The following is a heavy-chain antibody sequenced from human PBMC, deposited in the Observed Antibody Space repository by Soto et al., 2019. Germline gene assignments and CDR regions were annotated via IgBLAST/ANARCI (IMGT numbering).Heavy chain of an antibody. J-gene: IGHJ4*02. CDR1: GGSISSYY. CDR2: IYYSGST. Sequence: SETLSLTCTVSGGSISSYYWSWIRQPPGKGLEWIGYIYYSGSTNYNPSLKSRVTISVDTSKNQFSLKLSSVTAADTAVYYCAREPRQGDRIYYFDYWGQGALVTVSS. CDR3: AREPRQGDRIYYFDY. D-gene: IGHD2-21*02. V-gene: IGHV4-59*01.